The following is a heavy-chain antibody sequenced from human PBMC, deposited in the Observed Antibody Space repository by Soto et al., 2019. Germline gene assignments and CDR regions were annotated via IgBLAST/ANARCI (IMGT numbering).Heavy chain of an antibody. CDR1: GLTFSSYW. V-gene: IGHV3-74*01. CDR3: AMGTMDV. D-gene: IGHD7-27*01. CDR2: INNDGSNT. J-gene: IGHJ6*04. Sequence: GGSLRLSCAASGLTFSSYWMHWVRQAPGKGLVWVSRINNDGSNTNYADSVKGRFTISRDNAKDTLYLQMNSLRVEDTAVYYCAMGTMDVWGKGTTVTVSS.